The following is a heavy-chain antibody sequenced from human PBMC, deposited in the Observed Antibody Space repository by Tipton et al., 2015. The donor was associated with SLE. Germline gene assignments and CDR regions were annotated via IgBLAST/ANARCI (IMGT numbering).Heavy chain of an antibody. CDR1: GFTFSTYA. V-gene: IGHV3-33*08. CDR2: VWYDGLNK. Sequence: SLRLSCAASGFTFSTYAMHWVRQVPGKGLEWVAVVWYDGLNKNYADSVKGRFIISRDNTKNTLYLEMNSLRAEDTAVYYCARGIQLWFMFDSWGQGSLVTVSS. CDR3: ARGIQLWFMFDS. D-gene: IGHD5-18*01. J-gene: IGHJ4*02.